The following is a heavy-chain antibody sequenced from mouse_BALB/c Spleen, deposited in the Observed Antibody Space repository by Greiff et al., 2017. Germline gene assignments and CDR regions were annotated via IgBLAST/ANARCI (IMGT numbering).Heavy chain of an antibody. J-gene: IGHJ4*01. V-gene: IGHV7-3*02. CDR1: GFTFTDYY. CDR2: IRNKANGYTT. Sequence: EVKVEESGGGLVQPGGSLRLSCATSGFTFTDYYMSWVRQPPGKALEWLGFIRNKANGYTTEYSASVKGRFTISRDNSQSILYLQMNTLRAEDSATYYCARIPLYAMDYWGQGTSVTVSS. CDR3: ARIPLYAMDY.